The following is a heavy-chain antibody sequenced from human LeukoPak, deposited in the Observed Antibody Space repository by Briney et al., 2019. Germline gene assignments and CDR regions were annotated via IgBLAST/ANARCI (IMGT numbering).Heavy chain of an antibody. CDR1: GFTFSSYW. CDR2: INSDGSST. D-gene: IGHD6-13*01. V-gene: IGHV3-74*01. J-gene: IGHJ4*02. Sequence: GGSLRLPCAASGFTFSSYWMHWVRQAPGKGLVWVSRINSDGSSTNYADSVKGRFTISRDNAKNTLHLQMNSLRAEDTAVYYCAKDNRPGIAAAGTGYWGQGTLVTVSS. CDR3: AKDNRPGIAAAGTGY.